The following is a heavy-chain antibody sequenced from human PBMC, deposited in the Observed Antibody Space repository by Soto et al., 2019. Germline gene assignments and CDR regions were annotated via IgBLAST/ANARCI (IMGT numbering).Heavy chain of an antibody. CDR2: INAHSGGT. CDR3: AKDLTRQLAYWLDP. Sequence: ASVTFSCKASGFSFTGYYIHWLRQAPGQGLEWMGWINAHSGGTEYAQKFQGRVTLTRDTSIATAYLTLTSLTSDDTALYYCAKDLTRQLAYWLDPWGQGTQVTVSS. CDR1: GFSFTGYY. D-gene: IGHD6-6*01. J-gene: IGHJ5*02. V-gene: IGHV1-2*02.